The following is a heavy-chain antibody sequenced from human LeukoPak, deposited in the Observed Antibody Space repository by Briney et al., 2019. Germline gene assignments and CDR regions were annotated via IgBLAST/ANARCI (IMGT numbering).Heavy chain of an antibody. CDR3: ARDPLTTGTIVGFDY. CDR2: IYTSGST. D-gene: IGHD1-1*01. J-gene: IGHJ4*02. V-gene: IGHV4-61*02. CDR1: GGSISSGSYY. Sequence: SETLSLTCTVSGGSISSGSYYWSWIRQPAGKGLEWIGRIYTSGSTNYNPSLKSRVTISVDTSKNQFSLKLSSVTAADTAVYYCARDPLTTGTIVGFDYWGQGTLVTVSS.